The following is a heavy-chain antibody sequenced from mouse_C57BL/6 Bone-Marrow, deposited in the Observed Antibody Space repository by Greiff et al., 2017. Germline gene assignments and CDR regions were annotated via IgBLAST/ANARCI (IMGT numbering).Heavy chain of an antibody. CDR2: INPNSGGT. CDR1: GYAFTSYW. CDR3: ARDDYEAMAY. D-gene: IGHD2-4*01. V-gene: IGHV1-64*01. J-gene: IGHJ4*01. Sequence: VQLQQPGAELVRPGASVKVSCKASGYAFTSYWMEWVKQRPGKGLEWIGVINPNSGGTNYNEKFKSKATLTVDKSSSTAYMQLSSLTSEDSAVYFCARDDYEAMAYWGQGTSVTVSA.